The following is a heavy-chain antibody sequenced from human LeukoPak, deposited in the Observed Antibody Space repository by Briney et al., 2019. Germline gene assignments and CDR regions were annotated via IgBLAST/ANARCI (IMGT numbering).Heavy chain of an antibody. J-gene: IGHJ4*02. CDR1: GYTFTNYN. CDR3: AREERRGGLPFFIDY. CDR2: ISVYTGNI. D-gene: IGHD5-24*01. V-gene: IGHV1-18*01. Sequence: ASVKVSCKASGYTFTNYNINWVRQAPGQGLEWMGWISVYTGNINYAQKFQGRVTMTTDTSTSTAYMELRSLRSDDTAVYFCAREERRGGLPFFIDYWGQGTLVTVSS.